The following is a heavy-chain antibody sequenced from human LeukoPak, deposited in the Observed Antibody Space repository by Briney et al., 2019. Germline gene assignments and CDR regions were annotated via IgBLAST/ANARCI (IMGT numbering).Heavy chain of an antibody. CDR3: ARVGSSSWSAINFDY. J-gene: IGHJ4*02. Sequence: ASVKVSCKASGYTFTRYYMHWVRHAPGQGLEWMGRITPNNGGTNYAQKFQGRVTMTRDTSISTAYMELSRLRSDDTAVYYCARVGSSSWSAINFDYWGQGTLVTVSS. CDR2: ITPNNGGT. V-gene: IGHV1-2*06. CDR1: GYTFTRYY. D-gene: IGHD6-13*01.